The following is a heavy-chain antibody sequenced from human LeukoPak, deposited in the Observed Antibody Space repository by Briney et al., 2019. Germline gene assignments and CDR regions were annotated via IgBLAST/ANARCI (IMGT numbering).Heavy chain of an antibody. Sequence: SETLSLTCTVSGGSISSGSYYWSWIRQPAGKGLEWIGRIYTSGSTNYNPSLKSRVTISVDTSKNQFSLKLSSVTAADTAVYYRARDTAGGLRGWFDPWGQGTLVTVSS. D-gene: IGHD4-17*01. V-gene: IGHV4-61*02. CDR3: ARDTAGGLRGWFDP. CDR2: IYTSGST. CDR1: GGSISSGSYY. J-gene: IGHJ5*02.